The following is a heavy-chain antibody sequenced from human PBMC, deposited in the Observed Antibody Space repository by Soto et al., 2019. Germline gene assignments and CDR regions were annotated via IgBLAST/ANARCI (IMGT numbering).Heavy chain of an antibody. CDR2: IKQDGSEK. CDR1: GFTFSSYW. J-gene: IGHJ4*02. Sequence: GGSLRLSCAASGFTFSSYWMSWVRQAPGKGLEWVANIKQDGSEKYYVDSVKGRFTISRDNAKNSLYPQMNSLRAEDTAVYYCARGNSSSSGEVDYWGQGTLVTVSS. D-gene: IGHD6-6*01. V-gene: IGHV3-7*03. CDR3: ARGNSSSSGEVDY.